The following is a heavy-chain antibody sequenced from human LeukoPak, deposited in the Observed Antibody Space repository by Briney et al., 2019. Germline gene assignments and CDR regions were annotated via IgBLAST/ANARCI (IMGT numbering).Heavy chain of an antibody. J-gene: IGHJ3*02. CDR2: IASDGSHT. V-gene: IGHV3-30-3*01. CDR3: ARERQDTIVHSGAFDI. Sequence: ALRLSCAASGFTFSTYFMHWVRQAPGKGLEWVAVIASDGSHTFYVESVKGRFTISRDNSKNTLYLQMNSLRAEDTAVYFCARERQDTIVHSGAFDIWGQGTMVTVSS. CDR1: GFTFSTYF. D-gene: IGHD3-10*01.